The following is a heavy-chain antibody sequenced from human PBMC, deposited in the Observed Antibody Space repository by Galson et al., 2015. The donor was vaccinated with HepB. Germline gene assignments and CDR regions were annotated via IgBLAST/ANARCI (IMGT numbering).Heavy chain of an antibody. V-gene: IGHV3-13*01. J-gene: IGHJ4*02. CDR1: GFTFSSYD. CDR3: AGEGGPGPGSFNY. Sequence: SLRLSCAASGFTFSSYDMHWVRQETGKGLEWVSPIGTADDTYYADSVKGRFTISRDTSKNTLYLQMNSLKVEDTAVYYCAGEGGPGPGSFNYWGQGTLVAVSA. CDR2: IGTADDT.